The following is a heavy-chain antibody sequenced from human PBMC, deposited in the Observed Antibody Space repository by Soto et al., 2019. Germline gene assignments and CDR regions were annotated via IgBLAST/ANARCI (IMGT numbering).Heavy chain of an antibody. V-gene: IGHV4-39*01. Sequence: SETLSLTCTVSGGSISSSSYYWGCIRQPPGKGLEWTGSIYYSGSTYYNPSLKSRVTISVDTSKNQFALKLSSVTAADTAVYYCARPSGGYCSSTSCPDTYYYYGMDVWGQGTTVT. CDR2: IYYSGST. J-gene: IGHJ6*02. D-gene: IGHD2-2*01. CDR3: ARPSGGYCSSTSCPDTYYYYGMDV. CDR1: GGSISSSSYY.